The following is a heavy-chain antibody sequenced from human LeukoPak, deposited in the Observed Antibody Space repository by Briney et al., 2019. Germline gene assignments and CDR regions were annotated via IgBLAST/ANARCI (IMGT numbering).Heavy chain of an antibody. J-gene: IGHJ4*02. CDR1: GYTFTGYY. CDR2: TNPNSGGT. CDR3: ARAMAARLHYFDY. D-gene: IGHD6-6*01. V-gene: IGHV1-2*02. Sequence: ASVKVSCKASGYTFTGYYMHWVRQAPGQGLEWMGWTNPNSGGTNYAQKFQGRVTMTRDTSISTAYMELSRLRSDDTAVYYCARAMAARLHYFDYWGQGTLVTVSS.